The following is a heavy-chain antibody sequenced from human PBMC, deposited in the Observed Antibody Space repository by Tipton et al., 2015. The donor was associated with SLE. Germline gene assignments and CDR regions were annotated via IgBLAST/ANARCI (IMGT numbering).Heavy chain of an antibody. V-gene: IGHV4-59*01. CDR3: ARAAGPLEGFDY. Sequence: LRLSCTVSGGSISSYYWSWIRQPPGKGLEWIGYIYYSGSTNYNPSLKSRVTISVGTSKNQFSLKLSSVTAADTAVYYCARAAGPLEGFDYWGQGTLVTVSS. J-gene: IGHJ4*02. CDR1: GGSISSYY. CDR2: IYYSGST.